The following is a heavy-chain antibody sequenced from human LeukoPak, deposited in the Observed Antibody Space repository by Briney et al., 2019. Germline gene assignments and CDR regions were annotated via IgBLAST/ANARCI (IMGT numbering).Heavy chain of an antibody. CDR1: GGSFSGYY. D-gene: IGHD3-22*01. CDR3: ARRRYYDSSGYFFFDY. Sequence: SETLSLTCAVYGGSFSGYYWSWIRQPPGKGLEWIGEINHSGSTNYNPSLKSRVTISVDTSQNQFSVKLSSVTAADTAVYYCARRRYYDSSGYFFFDYWGQGTLVTVSS. V-gene: IGHV4-34*01. CDR2: INHSGST. J-gene: IGHJ4*02.